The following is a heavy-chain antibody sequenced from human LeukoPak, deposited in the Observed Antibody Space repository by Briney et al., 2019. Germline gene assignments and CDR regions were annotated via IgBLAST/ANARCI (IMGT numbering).Heavy chain of an antibody. CDR3: ASMVEMATIAEEFDY. J-gene: IGHJ4*02. CDR1: GFTFSSYS. D-gene: IGHD5-12*01. V-gene: IGHV3-21*01. CDR2: ISSSSSYI. Sequence: PGGSLRLSCAASGFTFSSYSMNWVRQAPGKGLEWVSSISSSSSYIYYADSVKGRFTISRDNAKNSLYLQMNSLRAEDTAVYYCASMVEMATIAEEFDYWGQGTLVTVSS.